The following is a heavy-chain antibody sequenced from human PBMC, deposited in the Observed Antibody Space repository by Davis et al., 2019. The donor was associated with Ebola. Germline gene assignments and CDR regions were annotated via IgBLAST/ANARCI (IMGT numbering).Heavy chain of an antibody. CDR2: IYYSGST. CDR1: GFTFSSYA. CDR3: ASASYFRGSSGYLAY. Sequence: GSLRLSCAASGFTFSSYAMSWVRQPPGKGLEWIGSIYYSGSTYYNPSLKSRVTISVDTSKNQFSLKLNSVTAADTAVYYCASASYFRGSSGYLAYWGQGTLVTVSS. V-gene: IGHV4-39*01. D-gene: IGHD3-22*01. J-gene: IGHJ4*02.